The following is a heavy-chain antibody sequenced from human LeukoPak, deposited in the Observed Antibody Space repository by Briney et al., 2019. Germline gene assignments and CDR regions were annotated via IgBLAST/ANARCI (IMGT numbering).Heavy chain of an antibody. CDR2: ISAYNGNT. Sequence: ASVKVSCKASGYTFTSYGISWVRQAPGQGLEWMGWISAYNGNTNYAQKLQGRVTLTTDTSTSTAYMELRSLRSDDTAVYYCARVIGYYGGNRGGDYWGQGTLVTVSS. CDR1: GYTFTSYG. V-gene: IGHV1-18*01. D-gene: IGHD4-23*01. CDR3: ARVIGYYGGNRGGDY. J-gene: IGHJ4*02.